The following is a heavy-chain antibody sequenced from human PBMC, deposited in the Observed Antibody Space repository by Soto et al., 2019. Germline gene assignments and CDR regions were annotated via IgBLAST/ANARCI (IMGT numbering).Heavy chain of an antibody. J-gene: IGHJ5*02. V-gene: IGHV1-58*02. Sequence: ASVKVSCKASGFTFTSSAMQWVRQARGQRLEWIGWIVVDSGNTKYAQKLQGRVTMTTDTSTSTAYMELRSLRSDDTAVYYCARGVGSGSYYNQYNWFDPWGQGTLVTVSS. CDR2: IVVDSGNT. D-gene: IGHD3-10*01. CDR1: GFTFTSSA. CDR3: ARGVGSGSYYNQYNWFDP.